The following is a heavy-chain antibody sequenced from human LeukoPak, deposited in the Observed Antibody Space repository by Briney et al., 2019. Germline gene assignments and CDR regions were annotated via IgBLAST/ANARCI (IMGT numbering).Heavy chain of an antibody. CDR1: GGTFNNYA. J-gene: IGHJ3*02. V-gene: IGHV1-69*05. CDR2: FIPIFDTA. CDR3: ARDLRLFWSGYYTGSDVFDI. D-gene: IGHD3-3*01. Sequence: ASVKVSCKASGGTFNNYAISWVRQAPGQGLEWMGGFIPIFDTANYAQNFQGRVTITTDESTSTAYMELSSLRFEDTAVYYCARDLRLFWSGYYTGSDVFDIWGQGTMVTVSS.